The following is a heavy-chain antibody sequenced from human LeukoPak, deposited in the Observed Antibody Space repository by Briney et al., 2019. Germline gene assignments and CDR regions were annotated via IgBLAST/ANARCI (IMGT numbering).Heavy chain of an antibody. D-gene: IGHD3-16*02. V-gene: IGHV4-59*08. J-gene: IGHJ4*02. CDR3: TRVVVHGHSDF. CDR1: GDSISSYY. CDR2: VHSSGIT. Sequence: SETLSLTCSVSGDSISSYYWSRIRQPPGKGLEWIGYVHSSGITKYNPSLKSRVTISLDTSKNQFSLRMNSVTAADTAVYYCTRVVVHGHSDFWGQGTLVTVSS.